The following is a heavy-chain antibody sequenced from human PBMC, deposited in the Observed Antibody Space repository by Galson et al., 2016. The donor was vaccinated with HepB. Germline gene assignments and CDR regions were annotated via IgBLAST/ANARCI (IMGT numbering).Heavy chain of an antibody. CDR3: ARDNSRTIFGVFFPKSLGY. V-gene: IGHV1-18*01. CDR2: ISTYNGNT. CDR1: GYSFTSYG. Sequence: SVKVSCKASGYSFTSYGISWVRQAPGQGLEWMGWISTYNGNTNYAPKLQGRDTMTTDTSTNTAYMEVRSLRSDDTAVYYCARDNSRTIFGVFFPKSLGYWGQGTLVTVSS. J-gene: IGHJ4*02. D-gene: IGHD3-3*01.